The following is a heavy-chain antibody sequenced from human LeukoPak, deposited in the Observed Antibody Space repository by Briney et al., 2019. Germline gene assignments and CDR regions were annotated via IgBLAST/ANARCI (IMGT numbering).Heavy chain of an antibody. CDR3: ARDPSASIVVVPAANGY. CDR2: ISAYNGNT. D-gene: IGHD2-2*01. J-gene: IGHJ4*02. V-gene: IGHV1-18*01. Sequence: ASVKVSCKASGYTFTSYGISWVRQAPGQGLEWMGWISAYNGNTNYAQKLQGRVTMTTDTSTSTAYMELRSLRSDDTAVYYCARDPSASIVVVPAANGYWGQGTLVTVSS. CDR1: GYTFTSYG.